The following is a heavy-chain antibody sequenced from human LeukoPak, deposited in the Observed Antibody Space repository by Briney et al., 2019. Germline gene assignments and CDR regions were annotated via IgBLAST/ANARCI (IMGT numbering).Heavy chain of an antibody. CDR2: TYYRSKWYN. CDR1: GDSVPSSSAT. Sequence: SQTLSLTCAISGDSVPSSSATWNWIRQSPSRGLEWLGRTYYRSKWYNDYAVSVKSRITTTPDTSKNQFSLQLNSVTPEDTAVYFCARGGDRPGRYYYYGMDVWGQGTTVTVSS. J-gene: IGHJ6*02. D-gene: IGHD3-16*01. V-gene: IGHV6-1*01. CDR3: ARGGDRPGRYYYYGMDV.